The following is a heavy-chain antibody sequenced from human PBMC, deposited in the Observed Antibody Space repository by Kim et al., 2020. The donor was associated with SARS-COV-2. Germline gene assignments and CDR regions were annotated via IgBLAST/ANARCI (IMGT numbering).Heavy chain of an antibody. CDR2: IYYSGST. CDR3: ARHTRKYYDFWSTIDY. D-gene: IGHD3-3*01. V-gene: IGHV4-39*01. Sequence: SETLSLTCTVSGGSISSSSYYWGWIRQPPGKGLEWIGSIYYSGSTYYNPSLKSRVTISVDTSKNQFSLKLSSVTAADTAVYYCARHTRKYYDFWSTIDYWGQGTLVTVSS. J-gene: IGHJ4*02. CDR1: GGSISSSSYY.